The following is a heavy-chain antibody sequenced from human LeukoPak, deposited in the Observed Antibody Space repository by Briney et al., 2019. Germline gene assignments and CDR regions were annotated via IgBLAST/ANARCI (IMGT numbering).Heavy chain of an antibody. D-gene: IGHD2-2*01. CDR3: ARDRVPAAIAWFDP. J-gene: IGHJ5*02. CDR1: GFTFSSYG. CDR2: IWYDGSNK. Sequence: GGSLRLSCAASGFTFSSYGMHWVRQAPGKGLEWVAVIWYDGSNKYYADSVKGRFTISRDNFKNTLYLQMNSLRAEDTAVYYCARDRVPAAIAWFDPWGQGTLVTVSS. V-gene: IGHV3-33*01.